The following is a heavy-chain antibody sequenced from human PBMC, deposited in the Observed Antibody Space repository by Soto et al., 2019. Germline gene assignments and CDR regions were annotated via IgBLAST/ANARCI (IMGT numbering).Heavy chain of an antibody. Sequence: EVQLLESGGGSVQPGGSLRLSCAASGFTFSSYAMHWVRRPPGKGLEWVSSISGSGGTAYYADSVKGRFSISRDSLVKTLYLQMNSLRAEDTAVYYCAKDRAKNGNFDYWGHATLVTVSP. CDR2: ISGSGGTA. D-gene: IGHD1-1*01. CDR3: AKDRAKNGNFDY. CDR1: GFTFSSYA. J-gene: IGHJ4*01. V-gene: IGHV3-23*01.